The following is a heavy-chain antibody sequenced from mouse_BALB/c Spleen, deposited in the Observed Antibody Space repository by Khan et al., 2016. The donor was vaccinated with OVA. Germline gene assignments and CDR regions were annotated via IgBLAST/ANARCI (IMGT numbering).Heavy chain of an antibody. Sequence: VQVVESGPGLVAPSQSLSITCTISGFSLTNYGVHWVRQPPGKGLEWLVVIWSDGSTSYNSALKSRLIISKDNSKSQVFLKMNSLQTDDTAMYYCARQPYYHYYIMDYWGQGTSVTVSS. CDR1: GFSLTNYG. J-gene: IGHJ4*01. D-gene: IGHD2-10*01. V-gene: IGHV2-6-1*01. CDR2: IWSDGST. CDR3: ARQPYYHYYIMDY.